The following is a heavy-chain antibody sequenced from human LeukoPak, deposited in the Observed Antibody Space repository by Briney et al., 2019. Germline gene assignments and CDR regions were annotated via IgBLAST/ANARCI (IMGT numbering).Heavy chain of an antibody. V-gene: IGHV4-31*03. CDR3: ARLDYVGNWYFDL. CDR1: SDSISSGGYY. CDR2: IYNSGST. Sequence: SETLSLTCTVSSDSISSGGYYWSWIRQHPGKGLEWIGYIYNSGSTYYNSSLKSRVTISLDTPKNQFSLKLSSVTAADTAVYYCARLDYVGNWYFDLWGRGTLVTVSS. D-gene: IGHD4-23*01. J-gene: IGHJ2*01.